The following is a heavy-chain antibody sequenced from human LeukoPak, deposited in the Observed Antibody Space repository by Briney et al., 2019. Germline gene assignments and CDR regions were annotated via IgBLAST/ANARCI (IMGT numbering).Heavy chain of an antibody. V-gene: IGHV3-23*01. J-gene: IGHJ6*03. D-gene: IGHD4-17*01. CDR3: AKYKLRGSTTVSGSMDV. CDR2: ISGSGST. Sequence: PGGSLRLSCAASGFSYSSYAMSWVRQAPGKELAWVSSISGSGSTYVVDSVKGRFTISIENSKNTLYLQMNSLRAEDTAVYYCAKYKLRGSTTVSGSMDVWGKGTTVTVAS. CDR1: GFSYSSYA.